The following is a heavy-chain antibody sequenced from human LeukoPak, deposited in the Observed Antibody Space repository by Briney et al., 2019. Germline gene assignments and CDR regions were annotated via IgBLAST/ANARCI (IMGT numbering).Heavy chain of an antibody. CDR3: ARGPKTSSMYYYGSGSYPIALLNWFDP. CDR1: GYTFTGYY. CDR2: INPNSGGT. Sequence: ASVKVSCEASGYTFTGYYMHWVRQAPGQGLEWMGWINPNSGGTNYAQKFQGRVTMTRDTSISTAYMELSRLRSDDTAVYYCARGPKTSSMYYYGSGSYPIALLNWFDPWGQGTLVTVSS. V-gene: IGHV1-2*02. J-gene: IGHJ5*02. D-gene: IGHD3-10*01.